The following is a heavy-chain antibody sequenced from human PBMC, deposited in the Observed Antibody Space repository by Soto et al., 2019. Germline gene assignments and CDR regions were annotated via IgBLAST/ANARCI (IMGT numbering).Heavy chain of an antibody. D-gene: IGHD3-3*01. CDR3: ARDRDYDFWSGYRGRDAFDI. J-gene: IGHJ3*02. Sequence: GGSLRLSCAASGFTFSSYAMSWVRQAPGKGLEWVSAISTSGSSTYYADSVKGRFTISRDNSKNTLYLQMNSLRAEDTAVYYCARDRDYDFWSGYRGRDAFDIWGQGTMVTVSS. CDR2: ISTSGSST. V-gene: IGHV3-23*01. CDR1: GFTFSSYA.